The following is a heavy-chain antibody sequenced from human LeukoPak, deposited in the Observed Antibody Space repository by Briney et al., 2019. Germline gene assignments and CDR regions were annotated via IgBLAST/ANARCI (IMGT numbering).Heavy chain of an antibody. Sequence: GGSLRLSCAASGFTFSSYAMSWVRQAPGKGLEWVSAISGSGATTYYADSVKGRFTISRDNSKNTLYLQKNSLRAEDTAVYYCAKDTVGARGLDYWGQGALVAVSS. J-gene: IGHJ4*02. CDR1: GFTFSSYA. D-gene: IGHD1-26*01. CDR3: AKDTVGARGLDY. V-gene: IGHV3-23*01. CDR2: ISGSGATT.